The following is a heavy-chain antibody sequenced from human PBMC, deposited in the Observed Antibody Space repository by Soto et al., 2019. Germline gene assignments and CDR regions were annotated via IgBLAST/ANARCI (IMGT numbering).Heavy chain of an antibody. CDR3: ARGWGTAMVGWDNVHFGWFDP. J-gene: IGHJ5*02. V-gene: IGHV4-30-2*01. Sequence: SETLSLTCAVSGGSISSGGYSWSWIRQPPGKGLEWIGYIYHSGSTYYNPSLKSRVTISVDRSKNQFSLKLSSVTAADTAVYYCARGWGTAMVGWDNVHFGWFDPWGQGTLVTVSS. D-gene: IGHD5-18*01. CDR2: IYHSGST. CDR1: GGSISSGGYS.